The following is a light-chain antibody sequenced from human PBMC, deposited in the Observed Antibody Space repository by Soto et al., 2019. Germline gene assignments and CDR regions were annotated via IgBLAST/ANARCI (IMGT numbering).Light chain of an antibody. CDR1: QSINNRY. CDR3: QQFGSSPGFT. V-gene: IGKV3-20*01. J-gene: IGKJ3*01. CDR2: GAS. Sequence: EIVLTQSPGTLSLSPGERATLSCRASQSINNRYLAWYQQKPGQAPRLLIYGASRRATGIPDRFSGSGSGTDFTLTISRLEPEDFAVYYCQQFGSSPGFTFGPGTKVDMK.